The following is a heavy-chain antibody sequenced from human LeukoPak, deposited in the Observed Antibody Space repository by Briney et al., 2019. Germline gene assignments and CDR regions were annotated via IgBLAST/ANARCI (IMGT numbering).Heavy chain of an antibody. CDR1: GGSISSSSHY. D-gene: IGHD2-2*01. Sequence: PSETLSLTCTVSGGSISSSSHYWGWIRQPPGKGLEWIGSIYYSGSTYYNPSLKSRVTISVDTSKNQFSLKLSSVTAADTAVYYCARQVVVPAAMMGYYYYYGMDVWGQGTTVTVSS. CDR3: ARQVVVPAAMMGYYYYYGMDV. J-gene: IGHJ6*02. V-gene: IGHV4-39*01. CDR2: IYYSGST.